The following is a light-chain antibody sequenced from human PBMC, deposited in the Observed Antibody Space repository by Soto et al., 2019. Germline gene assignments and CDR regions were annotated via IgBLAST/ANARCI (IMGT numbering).Light chain of an antibody. CDR1: QSVLYSSNNKNY. J-gene: IGKJ2*01. CDR3: QRGNT. CDR2: WAS. V-gene: IGKV4-1*01. Sequence: DIVMTQSPDSLAVSLGERATINCKSSQSVLYSSNNKNYLAWYQQKPGQPPKLLIYWASTRESGVPDRFSGSGSGTDFTLTISSLQAEDVAVYYCQRGNTFGQGTKLEIK.